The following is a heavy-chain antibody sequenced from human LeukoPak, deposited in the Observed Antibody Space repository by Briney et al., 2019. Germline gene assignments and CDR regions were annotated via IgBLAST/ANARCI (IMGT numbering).Heavy chain of an antibody. CDR2: ISSSSSTI. V-gene: IGHV3-48*01. CDR1: GFTFSSYS. CDR3: AGGQCTAVFDY. J-gene: IGHJ4*02. Sequence: PGGSLRLSCAASGFTFSSYSMNWVRQAPGKGLEWVSYISSSSSTIYYADSVKGRFTISRDNAKNSLYLQMNSLRAEDTAVYYCAGGQCTAVFDYWGQGTLVTVSS. D-gene: IGHD2-8*02.